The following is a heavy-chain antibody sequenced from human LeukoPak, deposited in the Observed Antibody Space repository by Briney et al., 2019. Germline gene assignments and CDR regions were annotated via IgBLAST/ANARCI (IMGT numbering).Heavy chain of an antibody. D-gene: IGHD3-3*01. J-gene: IGHJ4*02. V-gene: IGHV4-59*01. Sequence: SETLSLTCTVSGGSISRYYWNWIQQPPGKGLEWIGYIYYNGSNNYNPSLKTRVTISVHTSRSLFSLRLSSVTAADTAVYYCARSPSGREWGPLHFDYWGQGTPVTVSS. CDR2: IYYNGSN. CDR1: GGSISRYY. CDR3: ARSPSGREWGPLHFDY.